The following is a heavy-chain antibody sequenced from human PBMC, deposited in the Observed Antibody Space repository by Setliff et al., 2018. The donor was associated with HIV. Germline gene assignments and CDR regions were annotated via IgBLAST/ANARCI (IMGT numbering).Heavy chain of an antibody. CDR2: IKTKTQRGTT. CDR3: VTGVGTSSVDY. Sequence: GESLKISCAASGFTFSNSWMTWVRQAPGKGLEWVGRIKTKTQRGTTDYAAPAKGRFIISRDDSKNTLYLQMNSLRSEDTAVYYCVTGVGTSSVDYWGQGTMVTVS. J-gene: IGHJ4*02. V-gene: IGHV3-15*01. CDR1: GFTFSNSW. D-gene: IGHD3-22*01.